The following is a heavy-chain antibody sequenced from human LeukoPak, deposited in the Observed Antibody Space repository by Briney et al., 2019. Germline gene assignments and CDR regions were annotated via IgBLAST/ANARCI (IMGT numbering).Heavy chain of an antibody. J-gene: IGHJ4*02. CDR1: GFTFGSYG. CDR2: ISYDGSNK. CDR3: AKVSGVLRYFDWLSTPPYYFDY. D-gene: IGHD3-9*01. Sequence: GGSLRLSCAASGFTFGSYGMHWVRQAPGKGLEWVAVISYDGSNKYYADSVKGRFTISRDNSKNTLYLQMNSLRAEDTAVYYCAKVSGVLRYFDWLSTPPYYFDYWGQGTLVTVSS. V-gene: IGHV3-30*18.